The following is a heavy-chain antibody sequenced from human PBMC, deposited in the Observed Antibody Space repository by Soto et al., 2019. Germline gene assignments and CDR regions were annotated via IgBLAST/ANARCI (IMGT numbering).Heavy chain of an antibody. CDR2: IKKDGSEK. D-gene: IGHD5-18*01. V-gene: IGHV3-7*03. CDR1: GISTSSYW. J-gene: IGHJ4*02. CDR3: VTGYHSDY. Sequence: EEQLVESGGALVRPGESLRLSCAASGISTSSYWMGWVRQAPGRGRERVASIKKDGSEKYYMDSLKGRFTISRDNALNSLYLQMNSLRAEDTAVYFCVTGYHSDYWGQGTLVTVSS.